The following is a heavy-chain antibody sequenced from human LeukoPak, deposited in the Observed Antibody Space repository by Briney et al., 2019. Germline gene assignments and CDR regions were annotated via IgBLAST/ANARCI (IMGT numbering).Heavy chain of an antibody. CDR1: GFTVSSNY. Sequence: GGSLRLSCAASGFTVSSNYMSWVRQAPGKGLEWVSVIYSGGSTYYADSVKGRFTISRDNSKNTLYLQMNSLRAEDTGVYYCARNPTAAAGTWGQGTLVTVSS. J-gene: IGHJ4*02. D-gene: IGHD6-13*01. CDR2: IYSGGST. V-gene: IGHV3-66*01. CDR3: ARNPTAAAGT.